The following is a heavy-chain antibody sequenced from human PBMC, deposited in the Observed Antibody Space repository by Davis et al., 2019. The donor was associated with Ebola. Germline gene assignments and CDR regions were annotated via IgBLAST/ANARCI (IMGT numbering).Heavy chain of an antibody. CDR1: GDSVSSNSAA. Sequence: SQTLSLTCAISGDSVSSNSAAWNWIRQSPSRGLEWLGRTYYRSKWYNDYAVSVKSRITINPDTSKNQFSLQLNSVTPEDTAVYYCARGEIATVIYYYYGMDVWGQGTTVTVSS. CDR2: TYYRSKWYN. J-gene: IGHJ6*02. D-gene: IGHD4-11*01. CDR3: ARGEIATVIYYYYGMDV. V-gene: IGHV6-1*01.